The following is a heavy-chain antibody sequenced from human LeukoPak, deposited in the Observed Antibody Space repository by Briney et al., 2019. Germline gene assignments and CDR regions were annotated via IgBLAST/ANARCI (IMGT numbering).Heavy chain of an antibody. CDR3: ARVSYSYGYLPPYYFDY. CDR2: IKQDGSEK. J-gene: IGHJ4*02. D-gene: IGHD5-18*01. Sequence: PGGSLRLSCAASGFTFSSYWMSWVRQAPGKGLEWVANIKQDGSEKYYVDSVKGRFTISRDNAKNSLYLQMNSLRAEDTAVYYCARVSYSYGYLPPYYFDYWGQGTLVTVSS. V-gene: IGHV3-7*03. CDR1: GFTFSSYW.